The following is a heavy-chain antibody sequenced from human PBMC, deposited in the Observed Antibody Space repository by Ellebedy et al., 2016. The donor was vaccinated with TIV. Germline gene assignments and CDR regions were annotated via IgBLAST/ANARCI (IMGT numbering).Heavy chain of an antibody. D-gene: IGHD3-3*01. Sequence: GGSLRLSCVATGIAVRSSFMSWVRQAPGKGLECVAVIYGAESTEYADAVKGRFSISRDHSRLFLQMNSLSAEDTAVYYCAKGGDRATQYYDFWSGYYSRFGSFDVWGQGTMVTVSS. CDR1: GIAVRSSF. J-gene: IGHJ3*01. CDR2: IYGAEST. V-gene: IGHV3-53*01. CDR3: AKGGDRATQYYDFWSGYYSRFGSFDV.